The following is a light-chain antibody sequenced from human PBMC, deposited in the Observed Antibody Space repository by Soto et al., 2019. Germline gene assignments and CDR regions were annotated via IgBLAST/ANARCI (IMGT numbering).Light chain of an antibody. CDR3: QQYNNWPLT. Sequence: EIVMTQSPDTLSVSPGARAPLSCRASQSVDSNLAWYQQKPGQAPRLLISGASTRATGIPARFSGSGSGTDFTLTISSLQSEDFAVYYCQQYNNWPLTFGGGTKVDIK. CDR1: QSVDSN. CDR2: GAS. J-gene: IGKJ4*01. V-gene: IGKV3D-15*01.